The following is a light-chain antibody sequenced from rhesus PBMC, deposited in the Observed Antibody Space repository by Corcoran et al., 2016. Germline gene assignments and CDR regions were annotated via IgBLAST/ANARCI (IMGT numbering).Light chain of an antibody. Sequence: DIQMTQSPSSLSASVGDKVTITCHASQGISSWLAWYQQRPGKALEPLIDYASSLQSGVPSRCSGSGSGTVYTLTISSLQPEDFATYYCQQYYVLPWTFGQGTRVEIK. CDR3: QQYYVLPWT. V-gene: IGKV1-19*01. CDR2: YAS. CDR1: QGISSW. J-gene: IGKJ1*01.